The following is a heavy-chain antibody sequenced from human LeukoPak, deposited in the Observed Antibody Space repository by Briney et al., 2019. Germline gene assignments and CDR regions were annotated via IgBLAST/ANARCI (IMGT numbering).Heavy chain of an antibody. V-gene: IGHV1-69*05. CDR3: ASIPHDYGDYEDY. CDR2: IIPIFGTA. Sequence: SVKVSCKASGGTFSSYAISWVRQAPGQGLEWMGGIIPIFGTANYAQKFQGRVTITTDESTSTAYMELSSLRSEDTAVYYCASIPHDYGDYEDYWGQGTLVTVSP. CDR1: GGTFSSYA. D-gene: IGHD4-17*01. J-gene: IGHJ4*02.